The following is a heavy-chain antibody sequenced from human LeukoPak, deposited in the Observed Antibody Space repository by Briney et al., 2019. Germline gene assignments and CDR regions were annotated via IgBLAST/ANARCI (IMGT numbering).Heavy chain of an antibody. CDR2: INHSGST. V-gene: IGHV4-34*01. CDR3: AGGYSGSYFVRTFDY. CDR1: GGSFSGYY. D-gene: IGHD1-26*01. J-gene: IGHJ4*02. Sequence: PSETLSLTCAVYGGSFSGYYWSWIRQPPGKGLEWIGKINHSGSTNYNPSLKSRVTISVDTSKNQFSLKLSSVTAADTAVYYCAGGYSGSYFVRTFDYWGQGTLVTVSS.